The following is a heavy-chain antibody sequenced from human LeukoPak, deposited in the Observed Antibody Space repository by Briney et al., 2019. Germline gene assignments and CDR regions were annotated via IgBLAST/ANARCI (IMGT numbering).Heavy chain of an antibody. CDR2: IWSDGSNK. Sequence: GGSLRLSCAASGFIFATYGIHWVRRAPGKGLEWVAVIWSDGSNKYYADSVKGRFTISRDNSKDTLYLQMSSLGAEDTAIYYCARASGSFDFWGQGTMVTVSS. J-gene: IGHJ3*01. CDR3: ARASGSFDF. D-gene: IGHD3-10*01. V-gene: IGHV3-33*01. CDR1: GFIFATYG.